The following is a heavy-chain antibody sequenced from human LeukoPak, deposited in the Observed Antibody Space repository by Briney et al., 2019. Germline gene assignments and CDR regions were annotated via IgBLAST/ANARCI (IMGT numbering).Heavy chain of an antibody. V-gene: IGHV1-2*02. Sequence: ASVKVSCKASGYNFTAQYMHWVRQAPGQGLEWMGWINPNNGDTKYAQSFLGRVTMTRDTSTTTAYMELSSLRSDDTAVYFCASYPRSIPTPPFDYWGQGTLVTVSS. CDR2: INPNNGDT. D-gene: IGHD2-21*01. J-gene: IGHJ4*02. CDR3: ASYPRSIPTPPFDY. CDR1: GYNFTAQY.